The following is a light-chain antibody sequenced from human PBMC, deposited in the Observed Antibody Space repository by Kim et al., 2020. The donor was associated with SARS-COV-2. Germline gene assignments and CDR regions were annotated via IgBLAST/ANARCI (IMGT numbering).Light chain of an antibody. Sequence: ASVGDRVTITCRASQSISSYLNWDQQKPGKAPNLLIYAAASLQSGVPSRLSGSGFGTDFTLSISSLKPEDFATYYCQQSYSTPQYTFGQGTKLEI. V-gene: IGKV1-39*01. J-gene: IGKJ2*01. CDR2: AAA. CDR3: QQSYSTPQYT. CDR1: QSISSY.